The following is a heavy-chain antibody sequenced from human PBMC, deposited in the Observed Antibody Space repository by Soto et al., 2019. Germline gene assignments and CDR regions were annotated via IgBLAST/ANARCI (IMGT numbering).Heavy chain of an antibody. CDR1: GFTFSSYW. V-gene: IGHV3-7*03. CDR3: ASDLGYRSSSSRNAFDI. D-gene: IGHD6-6*01. CDR2: IKQDGSEK. J-gene: IGHJ3*02. Sequence: EVQLVESGGGLVQPGGSLRLSCAASGFTFSSYWMSWVRQAPGKGLEWVANIKQDGSEKYYVDSVKGRFTISRDNAKNSLYLQMRSLRAEDTAVYYCASDLGYRSSSSRNAFDIWGQGTMVTVSS.